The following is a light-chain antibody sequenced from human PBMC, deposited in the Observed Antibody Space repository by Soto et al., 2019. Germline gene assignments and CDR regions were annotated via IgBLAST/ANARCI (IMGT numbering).Light chain of an antibody. CDR3: QQANSFPYT. CDR1: QGINNW. J-gene: IGKJ2*01. Sequence: DIQMTQSPSSVSASVGDRVTFTCRASQGINNWLAWYQEKPGKAPKLLIYAASNLQSGVPSRFSGSGSGTDFTLTISSLQPEDFATYYCQQANSFPYTFGQGTKLEIK. CDR2: AAS. V-gene: IGKV1-12*01.